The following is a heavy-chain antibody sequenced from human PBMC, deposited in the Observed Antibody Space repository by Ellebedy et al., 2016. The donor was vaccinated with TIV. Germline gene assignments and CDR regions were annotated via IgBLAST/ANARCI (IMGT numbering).Heavy chain of an antibody. J-gene: IGHJ2*01. CDR2: FFISGST. CDR1: CGSISSHY. D-gene: IGHD5-12*01. CDR3: ARDDIVATVITSDWYFDL. V-gene: IGHV4-4*07. Sequence: SETLSLXXSVSCGSISSHYWSWIRQPAGKRLEWIGRFFISGSTIYNPSLKSRASMSVDTSKNQFSLQLKSVTAADTAVYYCARDDIVATVITSDWYFDLWGRGTLVTVSS.